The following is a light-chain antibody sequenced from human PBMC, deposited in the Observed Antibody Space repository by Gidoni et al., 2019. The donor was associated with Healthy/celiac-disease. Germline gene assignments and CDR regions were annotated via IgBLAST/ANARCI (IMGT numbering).Light chain of an antibody. Sequence: ELLMTQPPATLPVSPGERATLSCRASQSVSSNLAWYQQKPGQAPRLLIYGASTRATGIPARFSGSGSGTEFTLTISSLQSEDFAVYYCQQYNNWHPMYTFGQGTKLEIK. V-gene: IGKV3-15*01. J-gene: IGKJ2*01. CDR1: QSVSSN. CDR3: QQYNNWHPMYT. CDR2: GAS.